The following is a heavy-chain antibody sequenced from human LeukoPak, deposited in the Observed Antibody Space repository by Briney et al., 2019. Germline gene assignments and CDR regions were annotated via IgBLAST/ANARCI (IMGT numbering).Heavy chain of an antibody. CDR2: IYSGGGT. CDR3: ASARGSNYGSLGD. V-gene: IGHV3-53*01. J-gene: IGHJ4*02. CDR1: GFTVSSNY. D-gene: IGHD5-18*01. Sequence: GGSLTLSCAASGFTVSSNYMSWVRHAPGKGLEWVSVIYSGGGTLYADSVKGRFSISRENSKNTLYLQMNSLGAEDTAVYYCASARGSNYGSLGDWGQGTLVTVSS.